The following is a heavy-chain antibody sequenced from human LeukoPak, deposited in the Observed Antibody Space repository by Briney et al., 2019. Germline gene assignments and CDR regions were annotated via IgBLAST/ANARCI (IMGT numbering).Heavy chain of an antibody. CDR2: IFPIFRTA. J-gene: IGHJ3*02. V-gene: IGHV1-69*05. CDR1: GGTFSSYA. CDR3: ARDRGERDSTWSLPAHGFDI. Sequence: GASVKVSCKASGGTFSSYAINWVRQAPGQGLEWIGRIFPIFRTANYAQKFQGRVTVTTDQSTSTAYLELSSLRPEDTAMYYCARDRGERDSTWSLPAHGFDIWGQGTMVTVSS. D-gene: IGHD6-13*01.